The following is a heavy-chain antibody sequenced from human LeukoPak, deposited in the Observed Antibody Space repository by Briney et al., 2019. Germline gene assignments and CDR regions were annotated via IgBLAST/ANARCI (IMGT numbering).Heavy chain of an antibody. Sequence: GGSLRLSCAASGFTFKNYHMNWVRQVPGKGPEWVSSITDNGLSIYYADSVKGRFTISRDNSKNTFHLQMNSLRAEDTAVYYCAKDYSDSRVGDVFFEYWGQGTLVTVSS. CDR2: ITDNGLSI. V-gene: IGHV3-23*01. D-gene: IGHD1-26*01. CDR3: AKDYSDSRVGDVFFEY. J-gene: IGHJ4*02. CDR1: GFTFKNYH.